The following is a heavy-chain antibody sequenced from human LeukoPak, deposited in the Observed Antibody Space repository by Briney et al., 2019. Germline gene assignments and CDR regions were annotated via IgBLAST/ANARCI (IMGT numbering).Heavy chain of an antibody. Sequence: SETLSLTCAVYGGSFSGYYWSWIRQPPGKGLEWIGEINHSGSTNYNPSLKSRVTISVDTSKNQFSLKLSSVTAADTAVYYCARSRDGYNDKDYWGQGTLVTVSS. CDR3: ARSRDGYNDKDY. CDR1: GGSFSGYY. CDR2: INHSGST. J-gene: IGHJ4*02. V-gene: IGHV4-34*01. D-gene: IGHD5-24*01.